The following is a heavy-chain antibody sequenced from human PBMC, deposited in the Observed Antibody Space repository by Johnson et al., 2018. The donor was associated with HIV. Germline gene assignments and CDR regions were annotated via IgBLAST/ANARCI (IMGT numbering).Heavy chain of an antibody. CDR3: AKVDCGGDTCAGYDPFDL. D-gene: IGHD2-21*01. Sequence: VQLVESGGGLVQPGGSLRLSCAASGFAFRTYWMVWVRQVPGKRPVWVARIYKDGSRTTYADSVRGRVTISRDNAKSTVDLQMNSLRVEDTAVYYCAKVDCGGDTCAGYDPFDLWGQGTLVTVSS. CDR1: GFAFRTYW. V-gene: IGHV3-74*03. J-gene: IGHJ3*01. CDR2: IYKDGSRT.